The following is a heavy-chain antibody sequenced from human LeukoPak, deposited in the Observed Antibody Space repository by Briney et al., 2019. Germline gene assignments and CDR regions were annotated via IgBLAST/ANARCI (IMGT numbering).Heavy chain of an antibody. Sequence: GGSLRLSCAAPGITFSSNYMSWVRQAPGKGLEWVSVIYSSGTTYYADSVRGRFSISRDNFKNTVYLQMNSLRAEDTAVYYCARDGAAGDISYYDYYMDVWGKGTTVTVSS. CDR3: ARDGAAGDISYYDYYMDV. J-gene: IGHJ6*03. CDR1: GITFSSNY. D-gene: IGHD3-10*01. V-gene: IGHV3-53*01. CDR2: IYSSGTT.